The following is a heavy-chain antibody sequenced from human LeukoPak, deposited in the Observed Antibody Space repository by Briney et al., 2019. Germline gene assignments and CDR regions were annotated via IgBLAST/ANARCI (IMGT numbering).Heavy chain of an antibody. D-gene: IGHD4-17*01. J-gene: IGHJ4*02. CDR3: ARLGARQMLEY. Sequence: GGSLRFSCAASEFTFSSYWMSWVRQAPGKGLEWVANIKQDGGQIYYLESVKGRFTVSRDNAKNSLYLQMNSLRAEDTAVYYCARLGARQMLEYWGQGTLVTVSS. CDR2: IKQDGGQI. V-gene: IGHV3-7*01. CDR1: EFTFSSYW.